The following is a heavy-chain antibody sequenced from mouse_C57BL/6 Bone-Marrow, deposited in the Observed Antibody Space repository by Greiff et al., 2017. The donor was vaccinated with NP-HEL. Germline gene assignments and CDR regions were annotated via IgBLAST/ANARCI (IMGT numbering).Heavy chain of an antibody. CDR1: GYSFTGYY. CDR2: INPSTGGT. CDR3: ARKANWDLLFDY. J-gene: IGHJ2*01. V-gene: IGHV1-42*01. D-gene: IGHD4-1*01. Sequence: VQLQQSGPELVKPGASVKISCKASGYSFTGYYMNWVKQSPEKSLEWIGEINPSTGGTTYNQKFKAKATLTVDKSSSTAYMQLKSLTSEDSAVYYCARKANWDLLFDYWGQGTTLTVSS.